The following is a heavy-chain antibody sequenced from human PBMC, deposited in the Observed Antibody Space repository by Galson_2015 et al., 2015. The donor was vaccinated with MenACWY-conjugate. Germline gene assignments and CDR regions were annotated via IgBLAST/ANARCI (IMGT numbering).Heavy chain of an antibody. CDR1: GGTLSIYA. CDR2: LIPILGVA. Sequence: SVKVSCKASGGTLSIYATSWVRQAPGKGLEWMGRLIPILGVAKNAQNFQDRVTLTADKSTSTAYMELRSLKAEDTAVYLCACAPLQTGTTDLDYWGQGTLVTVSS. D-gene: IGHD1-7*01. J-gene: IGHJ4*02. V-gene: IGHV1-69*04. CDR3: ACAPLQTGTTDLDY.